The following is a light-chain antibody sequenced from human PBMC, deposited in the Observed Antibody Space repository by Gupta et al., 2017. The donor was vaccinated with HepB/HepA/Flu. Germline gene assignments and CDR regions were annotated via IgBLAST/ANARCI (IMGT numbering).Light chain of an antibody. V-gene: IGKV4-1*01. J-gene: IGKJ1*01. Sequence: DIVMTQSPDSLAVSLGERATINCKSSQSVLYSSNNKNYIAWYQQKPGQPPKLLFYWASTRESGVPDRFSGSGSGTDFTLTISSLQAEDVAVYYCQQYDSVIKTFGQGTKVEIK. CDR3: QQYDSVIKT. CDR1: QSVLYSSNNKNY. CDR2: WAS.